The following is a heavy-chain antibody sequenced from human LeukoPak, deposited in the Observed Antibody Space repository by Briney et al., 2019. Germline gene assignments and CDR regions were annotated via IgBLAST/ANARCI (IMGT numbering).Heavy chain of an antibody. J-gene: IGHJ6*03. CDR2: IIPIFGTA. Sequence: GASVKVSCKASGYTFTSYGISWVRQAPGQGLEWMGGIIPIFGTANYAQKFQGRVTITTDESTSTAYMELSSLRSEDTAVYYCARNRYCSSTSCYVQNYYYYYMDVWGKGTTVTVSS. CDR1: GYTFTSYG. D-gene: IGHD2-2*01. CDR3: ARNRYCSSTSCYVQNYYYYYMDV. V-gene: IGHV1-69*05.